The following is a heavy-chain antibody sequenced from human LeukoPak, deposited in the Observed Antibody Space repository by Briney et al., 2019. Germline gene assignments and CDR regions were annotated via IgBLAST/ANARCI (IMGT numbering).Heavy chain of an antibody. V-gene: IGHV4-34*01. D-gene: IGHD4-17*01. CDR3: ASRIYGDYALFDY. CDR1: GGSFSGYY. CDR2: INHSGST. Sequence: PSETLSLTCAVYGGSFSGYYWSWIRQPPGKGLEWIGEINHSGSTNYNPSLKSQVTISVDTSKNQFSLKLSSVTAADTAVYYCASRIYGDYALFDYWGQGTLVTVSS. J-gene: IGHJ4*02.